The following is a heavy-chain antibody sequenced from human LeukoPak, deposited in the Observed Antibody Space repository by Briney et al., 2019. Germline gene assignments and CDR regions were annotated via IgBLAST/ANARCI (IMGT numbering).Heavy chain of an antibody. Sequence: GGSLRLSCAASGFTFSSYAMYWVRQAPGKGLEWVSGITWNSAGIGYADSVKGRFTISRDNAKNSVFLQMDSLRADDTAVYYCVRDRFDYALDYWGQGALVTVSS. D-gene: IGHD4-17*01. J-gene: IGHJ4*02. CDR2: ITWNSAGI. CDR3: VRDRFDYALDY. CDR1: GFTFSSYA. V-gene: IGHV3-9*01.